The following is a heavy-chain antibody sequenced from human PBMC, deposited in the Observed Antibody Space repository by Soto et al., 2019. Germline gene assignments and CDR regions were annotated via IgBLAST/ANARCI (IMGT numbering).Heavy chain of an antibody. CDR3: ARGPISSTKIWLDP. D-gene: IGHD6-6*01. J-gene: IGHJ5*02. Sequence: QVQLVQSGAEVKKPGASVKVSCKGSGYTFTSYHINWVRQATGQGLEWMGWMNPNSGNTGYAQTLQGRVTMTWDTSISTAYMELSSLRFEDTAMYYGARGPISSTKIWLDPWGQGTLVTVSS. CDR1: GYTFTSYH. V-gene: IGHV1-8*01. CDR2: MNPNSGNT.